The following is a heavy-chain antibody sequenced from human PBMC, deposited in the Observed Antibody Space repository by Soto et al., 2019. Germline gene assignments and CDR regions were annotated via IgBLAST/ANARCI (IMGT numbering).Heavy chain of an antibody. CDR3: VRQSSNTVAARAPFEP. CDR1: GYVVTTTW. V-gene: IGHV5-10-1*01. Sequence: SLKISCQDSGYVVTTTWLSCVRQMPGPGLEWVGRVDPSDSYTDYSPSFRGHVIISVDRSVSTAYLEWSSLKASDSAIYYCVRQSSNTVAARAPFEPWGQGNLVTVSS. CDR2: VDPSDSYT. D-gene: IGHD6-6*01. J-gene: IGHJ5*02.